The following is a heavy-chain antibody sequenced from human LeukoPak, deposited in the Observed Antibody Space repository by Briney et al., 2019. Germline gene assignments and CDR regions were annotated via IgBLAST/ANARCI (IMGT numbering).Heavy chain of an antibody. V-gene: IGHV4-34*01. Sequence: PSETLSLTCAVYGGSFSGYYWSWIRQPPGKGLEWIGEINHSGSTNYNPSLKSRVTISVDTSKNQFSLKLSSVTAADTAVYYCARVHVVVPAAMFNYYYYYMDVWGKGTTVTVSS. CDR2: INHSGST. D-gene: IGHD2-2*01. CDR1: GGSFSGYY. CDR3: ARVHVVVPAAMFNYYYYYMDV. J-gene: IGHJ6*03.